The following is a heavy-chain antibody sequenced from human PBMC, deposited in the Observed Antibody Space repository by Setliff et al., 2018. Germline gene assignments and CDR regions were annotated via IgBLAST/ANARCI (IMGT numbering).Heavy chain of an antibody. V-gene: IGHV5-51*01. CDR2: IFPGNSNT. D-gene: IGHD2-2*01. CDR3: ARQGCGTTSCHSIDY. Sequence: ESLKISCQGSGSSFTNNWIAWVRQMPGKGLECMGIIFPGNSNTSYSPSFQGQVTISVDKAINTAYLQWTSLKVSDTAMYFCARQGCGTTSCHSIDYWGQGTLVTVSS. CDR1: GSSFTNNW. J-gene: IGHJ4*01.